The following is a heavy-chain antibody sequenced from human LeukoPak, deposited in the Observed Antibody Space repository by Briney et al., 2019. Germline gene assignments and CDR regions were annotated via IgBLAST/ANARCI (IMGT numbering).Heavy chain of an antibody. Sequence: GGSLRLSCAASGFTISSYSMNWVRQAPGKGLEWFSSIISTSSYIYYADSVKGRFTISRDSAKNSPYLQMNSLRAEDTAVYYCARDHLKRAFDIWGQGTMVTVSS. CDR2: IISTSSYI. V-gene: IGHV3-21*01. CDR1: GFTISSYS. J-gene: IGHJ3*02. CDR3: ARDHLKRAFDI.